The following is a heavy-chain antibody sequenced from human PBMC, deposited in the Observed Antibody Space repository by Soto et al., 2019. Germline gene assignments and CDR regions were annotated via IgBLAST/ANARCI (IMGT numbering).Heavy chain of an antibody. D-gene: IGHD1-26*01. CDR2: IAYDGTIK. CDR3: ARDKIKGAPEYLDS. CDR1: GFTFSANA. V-gene: IGHV3-30-3*01. Sequence: QEQLVESGGDVVQPGRSLTLSCAASGFTFSANAMHWVRQAPGKGLEWVAVIAYDGTIKIYRDSVKGRFTISRDDSKSTLYLQMNSLRPEDTAVYYCARDKIKGAPEYLDSGGQGTLVTVSS. J-gene: IGHJ4*02.